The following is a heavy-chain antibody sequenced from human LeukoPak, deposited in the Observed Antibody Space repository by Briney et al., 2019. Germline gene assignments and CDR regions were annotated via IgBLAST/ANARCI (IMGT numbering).Heavy chain of an antibody. Sequence: GGSLRLSCAASGFTFSSYAMHWVRQAPGKGLEWVAVISYDGSNKYYADSVKGRFTISRDNSKNTLYLQMNSLRAEDTAVYYCARQYYDILTGYYNIPWDYWGQGTLVTVSS. D-gene: IGHD3-9*01. CDR3: ARQYYDILTGYYNIPWDY. J-gene: IGHJ4*02. V-gene: IGHV3-30-3*01. CDR1: GFTFSSYA. CDR2: ISYDGSNK.